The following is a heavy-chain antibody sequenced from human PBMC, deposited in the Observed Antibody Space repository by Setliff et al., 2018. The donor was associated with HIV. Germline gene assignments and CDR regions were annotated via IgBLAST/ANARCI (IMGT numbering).Heavy chain of an antibody. Sequence: GGSLRLSCEASGFTFSTYSMNWVRQAPGKGLEWVSSISRSSSDIYYADSVKGRFTISRDNSKNTLYLQMNSLRAEDTAVYYCARDRELNWFDPWGQGTLVTVSS. CDR3: ARDRELNWFDP. CDR2: ISRSSSDI. J-gene: IGHJ5*02. V-gene: IGHV3-21*01. D-gene: IGHD3-10*01. CDR1: GFTFSTYS.